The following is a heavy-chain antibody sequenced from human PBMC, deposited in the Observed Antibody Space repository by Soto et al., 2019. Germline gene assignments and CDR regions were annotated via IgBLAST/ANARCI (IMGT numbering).Heavy chain of an antibody. J-gene: IGHJ4*02. D-gene: IGHD2-15*01. V-gene: IGHV4-61*08. CDR3: ARTRNGGSWAAWF. Sequence: NPSETLSLTCTVSGASVTSGGFHWSWIRQPPGKGLEWIGFIIFSGTTKCNPSLESRVTMSFDTSKNQFLLKLSSVTAADTAVYYCARTRNGGSWAAWFWGQGTLVTVSS. CDR1: GASVTSGGFH. CDR2: IIFSGTT.